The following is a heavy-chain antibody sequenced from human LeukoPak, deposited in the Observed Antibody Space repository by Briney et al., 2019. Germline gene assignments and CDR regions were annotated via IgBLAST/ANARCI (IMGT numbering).Heavy chain of an antibody. CDR3: ARNRIQLWLCDY. Sequence: ASEKVSCKASGYTFTSYGISWVRQAPGQGLEWMGWISAYNGNTNYAQKLQGRVTMTTDTSTSTAYMELRSLRSDDTAVYYCARNRIQLWLCDYWGQGTLVTVSS. CDR1: GYTFTSYG. D-gene: IGHD5-18*01. CDR2: ISAYNGNT. V-gene: IGHV1-18*01. J-gene: IGHJ4*02.